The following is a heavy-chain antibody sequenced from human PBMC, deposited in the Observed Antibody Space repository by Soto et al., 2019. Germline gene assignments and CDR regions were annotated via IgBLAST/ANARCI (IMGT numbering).Heavy chain of an antibody. D-gene: IGHD3-3*01. CDR2: IYYSGST. J-gene: IGHJ4*02. Sequence: SETLSLTXTVSGGSISSSSYYRGWIRQPPGKGLEWIGSIYYSGSTYYNPSLKSRVTISVDTSKNQFSLKLSSVTAADTAVYYCARRDYDFWSGEGYWGQGTLVTVSS. CDR1: GGSISSSSYY. CDR3: ARRDYDFWSGEGY. V-gene: IGHV4-39*01.